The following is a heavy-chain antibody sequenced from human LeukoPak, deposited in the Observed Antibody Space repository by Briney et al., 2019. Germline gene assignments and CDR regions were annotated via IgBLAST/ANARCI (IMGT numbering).Heavy chain of an antibody. CDR1: GFTFSSYS. CDR3: AKDLDRTVNYYGSGSFPDY. J-gene: IGHJ4*02. Sequence: PGGSLRLSCAASGFTFSSYSMNWVRQAPGKGLEWVSYISSSSSTIYYADSVKGRFTISRDNSKNTLYLQMNSLRAEDTAVYYCAKDLDRTVNYYGSGSFPDYWGQGTLVTVSS. V-gene: IGHV3-48*01. CDR2: ISSSSSTI. D-gene: IGHD3-10*01.